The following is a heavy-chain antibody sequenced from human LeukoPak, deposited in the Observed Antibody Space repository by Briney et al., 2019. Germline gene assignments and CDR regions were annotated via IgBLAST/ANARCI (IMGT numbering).Heavy chain of an antibody. Sequence: SETLSLTCAVSGYSISSGYYWGWIRQPPGRGLEWIGTIYHGGSTYYNPSLTSRVTISVDTSKNQLSLKLTSVTAADTAVYYCARYSRNGVDEISFWGQGTLVTVSS. CDR1: GYSISSGYY. J-gene: IGHJ4*02. D-gene: IGHD5-12*01. CDR3: ARYSRNGVDEISF. V-gene: IGHV4-38-2*01. CDR2: IYHGGST.